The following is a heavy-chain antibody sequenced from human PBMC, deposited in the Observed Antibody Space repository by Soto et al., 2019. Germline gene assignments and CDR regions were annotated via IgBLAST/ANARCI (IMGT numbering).Heavy chain of an antibody. V-gene: IGHV5-51*01. CDR3: ARLRDSSGLFDY. CDR2: IYPGDSDT. CDR1: GYSVTSYW. Sequence: XESLTISCKGSGYSVTSYWIGLVRQMPGKGLEWMGIIYPGDSDTRYSPSFQGQVTISADKSISTAYLQWSSLKASDTAMYYCARLRDSSGLFDYWGQGTLVTVSS. J-gene: IGHJ4*02. D-gene: IGHD3-22*01.